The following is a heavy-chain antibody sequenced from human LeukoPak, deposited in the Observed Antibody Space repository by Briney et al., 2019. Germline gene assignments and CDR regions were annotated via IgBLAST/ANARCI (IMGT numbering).Heavy chain of an antibody. CDR2: ISGSGDNT. J-gene: IGHJ4*02. D-gene: IGHD3-10*01. CDR3: AKVTYGSGTYGAFDY. Sequence: GGSLRLSCAASGFTFSSHGMSWFRQAPGKGLEWVSTISGSGDNTYYADPVKGRFTISRDNSKNTLYLQMNSLRAEDTAVYYCAKVTYGSGTYGAFDYWGQGTLVTVSS. V-gene: IGHV3-23*01. CDR1: GFTFSSHG.